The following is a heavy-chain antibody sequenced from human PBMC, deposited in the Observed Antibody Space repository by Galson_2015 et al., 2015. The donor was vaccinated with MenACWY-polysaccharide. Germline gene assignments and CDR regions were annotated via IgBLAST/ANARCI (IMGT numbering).Heavy chain of an antibody. Sequence: SLRLSCAASGFTFGSYAMHWVRQAPGKGLEWVAVISYDGSNKYYADSVKGRFTISRDNSKYTLYLQMNSLRAGDTAVYYCAREGVSLYGMDVWGQGTTVTVSS. V-gene: IGHV3-30-3*01. J-gene: IGHJ6*02. CDR3: AREGVSLYGMDV. CDR2: ISYDGSNK. CDR1: GFTFGSYA.